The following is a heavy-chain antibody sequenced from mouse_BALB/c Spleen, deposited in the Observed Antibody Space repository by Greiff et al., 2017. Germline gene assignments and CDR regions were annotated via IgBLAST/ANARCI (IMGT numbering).Heavy chain of an antibody. V-gene: IGHV5-17*02. D-gene: IGHD3-1*01. CDR3: ARRSVYYYAMDY. J-gene: IGHJ4*01. CDR1: GFTFSSFG. Sequence: DVMLVESGGGLVQPGGSRKLSCAASGFTFSSFGMHWVRQAPEKGLEWVAYISSGSSTIYYADTVKGRFTISRDNPKNTLFLQMTSLRSEDTAMYYCARRSVYYYAMDYWGQGTSVTVSS. CDR2: ISSGSSTI.